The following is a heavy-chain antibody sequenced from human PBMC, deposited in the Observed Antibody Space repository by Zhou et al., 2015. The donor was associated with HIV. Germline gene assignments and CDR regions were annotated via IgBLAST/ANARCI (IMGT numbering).Heavy chain of an antibody. J-gene: IGHJ4*02. V-gene: IGHV3-74*01. CDR3: VKRHFCTGSGCGTIVPLAN. CDR2: IDTDGSRA. Sequence: EVQLVESGGRLSSAWGSLRLSCVVSGFSLDRYWMDWVRQVPGKGLEWVSRIDTDGSRAYYADSVQGRFAISRDNAKNTVYLQMNSLGAEDTAWYYCVKRHFCTGSGCGTIVPLANWGQGTLVTVSS. CDR1: GFSLDRYW. D-gene: IGHD3/OR15-3a*01.